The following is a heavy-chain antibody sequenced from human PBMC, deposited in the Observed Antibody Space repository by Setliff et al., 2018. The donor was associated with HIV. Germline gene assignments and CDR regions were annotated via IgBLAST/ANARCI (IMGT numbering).Heavy chain of an antibody. CDR1: GGSVGSGSYY. CDR3: ARARITMTGGRLEPYAFDR. J-gene: IGHJ3*01. V-gene: IGHV4-61*01. CDR2: IYYSGST. D-gene: IGHD3-22*01. Sequence: TSETLSLTCTVSGGSVGSGSYYWSWIRQSPGKGLEWIGYIYYSGSTTYNPTLKSRVTMSIDTSKNQFSLKVRSVSAADTAVYYCARARITMTGGRLEPYAFDRWGQGTKVTV.